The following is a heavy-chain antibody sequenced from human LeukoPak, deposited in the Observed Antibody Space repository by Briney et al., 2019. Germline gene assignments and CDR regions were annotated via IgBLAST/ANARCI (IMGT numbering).Heavy chain of an antibody. CDR2: IYTSGST. CDR1: GGSISSGSYY. V-gene: IGHV4-61*02. D-gene: IGHD3-10*01. J-gene: IGHJ4*02. CDR3: ARDPDYYGSGSYYE. Sequence: SQTLSLTCTVSGGSISSGSYYWSWIRQPAGKGLEWVGRIYTSGSTNYNPSLKSRVTISVDTSKNQFSLKLSSVTAADTAVYYCARDPDYYGSGSYYEWGQGTLVSVSS.